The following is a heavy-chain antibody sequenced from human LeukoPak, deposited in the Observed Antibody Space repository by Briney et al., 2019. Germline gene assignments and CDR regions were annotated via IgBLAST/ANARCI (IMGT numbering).Heavy chain of an antibody. Sequence: GGSLRLSCAASGFTFSSYAMHWVRQAPGKGLEYVSGINDNGGRAHYGDSVKGRFSISRDNSKNTLHLQMSTLRAEDTALYYCVKDVGGSYAFDYWGQGILVTVAS. D-gene: IGHD1-26*01. CDR1: GFTFSSYA. V-gene: IGHV3-64D*09. CDR2: INDNGGRA. CDR3: VKDVGGSYAFDY. J-gene: IGHJ4*02.